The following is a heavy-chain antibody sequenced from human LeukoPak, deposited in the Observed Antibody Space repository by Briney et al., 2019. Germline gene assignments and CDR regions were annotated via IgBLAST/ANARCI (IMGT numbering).Heavy chain of an antibody. Sequence: GGSLRLSCAGSGFSFSYYVMHWVRQAPGKGLEWVALIATDGGERYYADSVKGRFTISRDNSKNTLYMQMNSLRPEDTVICYCARARGDSSPASRYFDYWGQGAPVTVSS. CDR1: GFSFSYYV. V-gene: IGHV3-30-3*01. D-gene: IGHD5-18*01. CDR2: IATDGGER. CDR3: ARARGDSSPASRYFDY. J-gene: IGHJ4*02.